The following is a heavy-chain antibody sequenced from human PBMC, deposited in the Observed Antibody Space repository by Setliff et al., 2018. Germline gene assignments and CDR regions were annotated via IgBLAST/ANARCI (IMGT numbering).Heavy chain of an antibody. D-gene: IGHD3-9*01. Sequence: PSETLSLTCTVSGGSISSYYWSWIRQPPGKGLEWIGYIYYSGSTNYNPSLKSRVTISVDTSKNQFSLKLSSVTAADTAVYYCARGYYDILTGYYIGYWGQGTLVTVSS. CDR3: ARGYYDILTGYYIGY. CDR1: GGSISSYY. J-gene: IGHJ4*02. V-gene: IGHV4-59*08. CDR2: IYYSGST.